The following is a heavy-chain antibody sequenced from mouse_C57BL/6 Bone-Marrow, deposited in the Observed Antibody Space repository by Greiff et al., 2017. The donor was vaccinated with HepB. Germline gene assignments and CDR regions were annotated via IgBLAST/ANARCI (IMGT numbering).Heavy chain of an antibody. CDR1: GYSFTGYY. J-gene: IGHJ1*03. V-gene: IGHV1-42*01. Sequence: VQLQQSGPELVKPGASVKISCKASGYSFTGYYMNWVKQSPEKSLEWIGEINPSTGGTTYNQKFKAKATLTVDKSSSTAYMQLKSLTSENSAVYYCARGGYYGNYWYFDVWGTGTTVTVSS. CDR2: INPSTGGT. CDR3: ARGGYYGNYWYFDV. D-gene: IGHD2-1*01.